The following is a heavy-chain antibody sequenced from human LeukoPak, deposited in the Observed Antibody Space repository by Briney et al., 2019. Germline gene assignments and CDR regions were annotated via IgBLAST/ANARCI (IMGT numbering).Heavy chain of an antibody. D-gene: IGHD1-1*01. CDR1: GFTFSSFD. CDR3: ARGPPRGKYYYMDV. V-gene: IGHV3-13*01. CDR2: IGTASDT. Sequence: GGLRLSCAASGFTFSSFDMHWVRQPTGQGLEWVSTIGTASDTYYPGSVEGRFTLSRDNAKNSLYLQMNSLTAGDTAVYYCARGPPRGKYYYMDVWGKGTTVTVSS. J-gene: IGHJ6*03.